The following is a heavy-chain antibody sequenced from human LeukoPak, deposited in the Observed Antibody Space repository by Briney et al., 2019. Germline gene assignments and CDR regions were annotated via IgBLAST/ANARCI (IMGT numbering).Heavy chain of an antibody. D-gene: IGHD3-22*01. CDR1: GFSFSDYS. CDR3: AKSYMIVVLTAFDY. CDR2: ISYDGSNE. J-gene: IGHJ4*02. Sequence: GGSLRLSCAASGFSFSDYSMHWVRQAPGKGLEWVAIISYDGSNERYADSVKGRFTISRDNSKNTLYLQMNSLRAEDTAVYYCAKSYMIVVLTAFDYWGQGTLVTVSS. V-gene: IGHV3-30-3*01.